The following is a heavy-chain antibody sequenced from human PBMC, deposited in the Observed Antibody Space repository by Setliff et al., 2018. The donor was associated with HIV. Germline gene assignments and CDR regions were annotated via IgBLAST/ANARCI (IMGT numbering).Heavy chain of an antibody. Sequence: PGESLKISCKGSGYSFTSDWIGWVRQMPGKGLELMGILHPGDSDTRYSPSFQGRVTISADNSISTTFLQWSSLRASDTAIYFCVRHITNPRWAYFDYWGQGTPVTVSS. CDR1: GYSFTSDW. V-gene: IGHV5-51*01. CDR2: LHPGDSDT. D-gene: IGHD1-20*01. J-gene: IGHJ4*02. CDR3: VRHITNPRWAYFDY.